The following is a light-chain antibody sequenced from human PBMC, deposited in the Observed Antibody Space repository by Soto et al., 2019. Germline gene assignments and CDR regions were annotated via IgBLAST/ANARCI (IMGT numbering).Light chain of an antibody. CDR2: WAS. CDR1: QSVLYSSNNKNY. Sequence: DIVLTQSPDSLAVSLGERATINCKSSQSVLYSSNNKNYLDWYQQKPGQPPKLLTYWASTRECAVTDRCSGSGSGTDLTITIRRLQAEAVAVYHRQQYYRPWTFGQGTKLEIK. CDR3: QQYYRPWT. J-gene: IGKJ1*01. V-gene: IGKV4-1*01.